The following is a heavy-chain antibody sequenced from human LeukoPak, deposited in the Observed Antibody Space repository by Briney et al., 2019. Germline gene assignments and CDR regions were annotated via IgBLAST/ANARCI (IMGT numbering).Heavy chain of an antibody. D-gene: IGHD3-10*01. CDR3: ARHGGSAFYFHHQRVFDI. CDR1: GGSIGDYY. V-gene: IGHV4-59*08. CDR2: MHYSGIQ. J-gene: IGHJ3*02. Sequence: SETLSLTCIVTGGSIGDYYWSWIRQAPGRGLEWIAYMHYSGIQNYNPSLKSRATVSIATSINQFSLRVDSVTAADTAVYYCARHGGSAFYFHHQRVFDIWGQGTVVTVSS.